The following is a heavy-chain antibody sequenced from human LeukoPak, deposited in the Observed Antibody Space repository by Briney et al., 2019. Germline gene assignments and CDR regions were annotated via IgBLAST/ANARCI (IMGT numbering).Heavy chain of an antibody. J-gene: IGHJ3*02. D-gene: IGHD2-2*01. CDR3: AREGLGYCSSTSCYAHAFDI. CDR1: GFTFSSYA. V-gene: IGHV3-30*01. Sequence: GGSLRLSCAASGFTFSSYAMHWVRQAPGKGLEWVAVISYDGSKKYYADSVKGRFTISRDNSKNTLYLQMNSLRAEDTAVYYCAREGLGYCSSTSCYAHAFDIWGQGTMVTVSS. CDR2: ISYDGSKK.